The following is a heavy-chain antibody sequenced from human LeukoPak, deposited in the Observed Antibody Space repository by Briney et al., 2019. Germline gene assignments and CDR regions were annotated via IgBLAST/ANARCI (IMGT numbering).Heavy chain of an antibody. V-gene: IGHV4-59*01. CDR1: GGSISSYF. Sequence: SETLSLTCTVSGGSISSYFWSWIRQPPGKGLERIGYISYSGSTTYNPSLKSRVSISVDTSKNQFSLRLSSVTAADTAVYYCATYYYDRGGYTSSFFDFGGRGKMVT. D-gene: IGHD3-22*01. J-gene: IGHJ3*01. CDR2: ISYSGST. CDR3: ATYYYDRGGYTSSFFDF.